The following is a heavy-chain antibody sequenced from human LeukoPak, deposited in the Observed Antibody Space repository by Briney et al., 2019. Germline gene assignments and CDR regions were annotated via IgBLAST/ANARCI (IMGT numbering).Heavy chain of an antibody. D-gene: IGHD1-26*01. CDR3: ARDPGASLALHVDH. Sequence: PGGSLRLSCTVSRFTFSYYSMHWVRQAQGKGLEWLAVISFDGSSTYYADAVKGRFSIPRDNSNSTLHLQLNSLSADDRAVYYCARDPGASLALHVDHWGQGTLITVSS. CDR1: RFTFSYYS. CDR2: ISFDGSST. V-gene: IGHV3-30*04. J-gene: IGHJ1*01.